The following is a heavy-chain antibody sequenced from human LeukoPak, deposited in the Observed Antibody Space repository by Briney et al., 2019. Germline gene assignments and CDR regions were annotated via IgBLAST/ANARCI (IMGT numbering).Heavy chain of an antibody. Sequence: PGGSLRLSCAASGFTFSSYSMNWVRQAPGKGLEWVSSISSSSSYIYYADSVKGRFTISRDNAKNSLYLQMNSLRAEDTAVYYCARDKSYYGSGSYSLDYYYGMDVWGQGTTVTVSS. D-gene: IGHD3-10*01. V-gene: IGHV3-21*01. J-gene: IGHJ6*02. CDR2: ISSSSSYI. CDR1: GFTFSSYS. CDR3: ARDKSYYGSGSYSLDYYYGMDV.